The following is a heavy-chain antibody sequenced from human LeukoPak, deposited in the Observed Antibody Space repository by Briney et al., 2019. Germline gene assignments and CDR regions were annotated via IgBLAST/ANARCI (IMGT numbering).Heavy chain of an antibody. V-gene: IGHV4-39*07. CDR2: IYYSGST. J-gene: IGHJ4*02. Sequence: SETPSLTCTVSGGSISSSSYYWGWIRQPPGKGLEWIGSIYYSGSTYYNPSLKSRVTISLDTSKNQFSLKLNSVTAADTAVYYCANGLGSYGSNNKYWGQGMLVTVSS. CDR3: ANGLGSYGSNNKY. CDR1: GGSISSSSYY. D-gene: IGHD3-10*01.